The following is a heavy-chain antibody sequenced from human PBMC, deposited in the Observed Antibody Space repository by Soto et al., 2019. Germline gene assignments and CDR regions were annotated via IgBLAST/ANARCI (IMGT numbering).Heavy chain of an antibody. J-gene: IGHJ6*02. CDR1: GFTVSSNY. CDR2: IYSGGST. Sequence: PGGSLRLSCAASGFTVSSNYMSWVRQAPGKGLEWVSVIYSGGSTYYADSVKGRFTISRDNSKNTLYLQMNSLRAEDTAVYYCARRQQLVRDFYYYYGMDVWGQGTTVTVSS. V-gene: IGHV3-53*01. D-gene: IGHD6-13*01. CDR3: ARRQQLVRDFYYYYGMDV.